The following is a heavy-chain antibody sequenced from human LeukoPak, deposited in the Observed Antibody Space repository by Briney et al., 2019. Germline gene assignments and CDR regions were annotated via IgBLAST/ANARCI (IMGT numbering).Heavy chain of an antibody. Sequence: PSETLSLTCTVSGGSISSGSYYWSWIRQPAGKGLEWIGRIYTSGSTNYNPSLKSRVTISVDTSKNQFSLKLSSVTAADTAVYYCARASAYSSSWYRVNWFDPWGQGTPVTVSS. CDR3: ARASAYSSSWYRVNWFDP. V-gene: IGHV4-61*02. CDR2: IYTSGST. J-gene: IGHJ5*02. CDR1: GGSISSGSYY. D-gene: IGHD6-13*01.